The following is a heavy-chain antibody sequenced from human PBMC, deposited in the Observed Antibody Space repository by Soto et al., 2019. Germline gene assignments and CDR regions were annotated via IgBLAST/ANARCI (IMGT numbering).Heavy chain of an antibody. CDR3: ATPGYSYGGGYNAGFDI. D-gene: IGHD5-18*01. J-gene: IGHJ3*02. V-gene: IGHV1-18*01. CDR2: ISAYNGNT. Sequence: ASVKVSCKASGYTFTSYGISWVRQAPGQGLEWMGWISAYNGNTNYAQKLQGRVTMTTDTSTDTAYMELSSLRSEDTAVYYCATPGYSYGGGYNAGFDIWGQGTMVTVSS. CDR1: GYTFTSYG.